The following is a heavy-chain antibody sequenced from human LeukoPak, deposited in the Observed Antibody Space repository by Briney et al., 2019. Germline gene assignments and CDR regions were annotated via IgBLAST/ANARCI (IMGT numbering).Heavy chain of an antibody. J-gene: IGHJ6*03. CDR2: IIPIFGTA. CDR1: GGTFSSYA. Sequence: SVKVSCKVSGGTFSSYAISWVRQAPGQGLEWMGGIIPIFGTANYAQKFQGRVTITTDESTSTAYMELSSLRSEDTAVYYCARARNWGSPYYYYYMDVWGKGTTVTVSS. V-gene: IGHV1-69*05. D-gene: IGHD7-27*01. CDR3: ARARNWGSPYYYYYMDV.